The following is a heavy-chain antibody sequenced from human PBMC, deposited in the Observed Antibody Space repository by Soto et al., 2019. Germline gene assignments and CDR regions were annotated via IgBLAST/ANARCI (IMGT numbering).Heavy chain of an antibody. Sequence: GGSLRLSCAASGFTFIDYYMTWIRQAPGEGLEWISYISTSSSYTNYADSVKGRFTISSDNSKNTLYLQMNSLRAEDTAVYYCARGHYDSSGYFIYWGQGTLVTVLL. D-gene: IGHD3-22*01. CDR1: GFTFIDYY. CDR3: ARGHYDSSGYFIY. V-gene: IGHV3-11*05. CDR2: ISTSSSYT. J-gene: IGHJ4*02.